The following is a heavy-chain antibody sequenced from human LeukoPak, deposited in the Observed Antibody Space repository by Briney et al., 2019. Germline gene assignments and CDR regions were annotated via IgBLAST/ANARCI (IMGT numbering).Heavy chain of an antibody. J-gene: IGHJ4*02. CDR2: ITDSGINT. CDR3: ARDRSAAAAGTDY. V-gene: IGHV3-21*01. CDR1: GFTFSNYA. D-gene: IGHD6-13*01. Sequence: PGGSLRLSCAASGFTFSNYAMTWVRQGPGEGLEWVSSITDSGINTYYADSVKGRFTISRDNAKNSLYLQMNSLRAEDTAVYYCARDRSAAAAGTDYWGQGTLVTVSS.